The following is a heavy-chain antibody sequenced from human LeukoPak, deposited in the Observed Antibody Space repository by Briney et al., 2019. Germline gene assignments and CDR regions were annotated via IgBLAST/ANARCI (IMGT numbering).Heavy chain of an antibody. J-gene: IGHJ6*02. CDR3: AKVSGGRLYSDGMDV. D-gene: IGHD1-14*01. Sequence: PGGSVTLSCSASGFTYHNYAMMWLRPAPGKGRVGVSVISGSGGSTYYADSGRGRITISRDRSKDTLYLQMKSLEAEDAAVLLCAKVSGGRLYSDGMDVSGQGTTVTPSS. V-gene: IGHV3-23*01. CDR1: GFTYHNYA. CDR2: ISGSGGST.